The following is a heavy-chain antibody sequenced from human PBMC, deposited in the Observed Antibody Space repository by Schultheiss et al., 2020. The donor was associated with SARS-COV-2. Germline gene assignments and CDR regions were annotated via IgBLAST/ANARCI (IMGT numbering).Heavy chain of an antibody. CDR2: FDPEDGET. CDR1: GYTLTELS. CDR3: AISTAIIKGDWFDP. V-gene: IGHV1-24*01. Sequence: ASVKVSCKVSGYTLTELSMHWVRQAPGKGLEWMGGFDPEDGETIYAQKFQGRVTMTEDTSTDTAYMELSSLRSEDTAVYYCAISTAIIKGDWFDPWGQGTLVTVSS. D-gene: IGHD5-18*01. J-gene: IGHJ5*02.